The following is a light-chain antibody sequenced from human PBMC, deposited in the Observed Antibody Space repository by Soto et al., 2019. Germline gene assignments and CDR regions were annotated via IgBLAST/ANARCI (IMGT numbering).Light chain of an antibody. Sequence: QSALTQPPSASGSPGQSVAISCTGTSSDVGGYNYVSWYQQHPGKAPKLIIYEVTKRPSGVPDRFSGSKSGNTASLTVSGLQAEDEPDYYCSSYAGGGVFGGGTQLTVL. CDR3: SSYAGGGV. CDR1: SSDVGGYNY. CDR2: EVT. J-gene: IGLJ3*02. V-gene: IGLV2-8*01.